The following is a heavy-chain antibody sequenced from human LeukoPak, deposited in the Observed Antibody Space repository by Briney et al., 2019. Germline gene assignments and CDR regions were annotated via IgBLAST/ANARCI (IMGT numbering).Heavy chain of an antibody. V-gene: IGHV4-59*01. Sequence: SETLSLTCTVSGGSISSYYWNWIRQPPGKGLEWIGYIYYTGSTSYNPSLKSRVTISVDTSKDQFSLKPSSVTAADTAVYYCARVSGLTSGYYYSDYWGQGTLVTVSS. D-gene: IGHD3-3*01. J-gene: IGHJ4*02. CDR3: ARVSGLTSGYYYSDY. CDR1: GGSISSYY. CDR2: IYYTGST.